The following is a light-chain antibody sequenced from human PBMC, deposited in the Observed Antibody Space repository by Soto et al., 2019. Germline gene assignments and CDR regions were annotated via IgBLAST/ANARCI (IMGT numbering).Light chain of an antibody. V-gene: IGLV2-14*01. CDR2: DVS. Sequence: TKPGSVSGLRGQSLTISWVGRSGDIGDYTYVSWYQQHPGKVPKVIIYDVSNRPSGVSYRFSGTKSGNTASLTVSGLQAEDEADYYCCSYTRSGTLICGTGTKVTV. CDR3: CSYTRSGTLI. J-gene: IGLJ1*01. CDR1: SGDIGDYTY.